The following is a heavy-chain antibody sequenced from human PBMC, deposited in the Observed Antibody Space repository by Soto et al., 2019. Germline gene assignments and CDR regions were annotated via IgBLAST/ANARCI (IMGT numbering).Heavy chain of an antibody. Sequence: QVQLVDSGGGLVKPGGSLRLSCTASGFTLTNYFVSWIRQAPGKGLEWIAYINNRGSAIYYTDSVKCRFTISRDNAKKSLFLQMDSLRAEDTAVYYCASQLWSHDAFDVWGRGTRVNVSS. D-gene: IGHD5-18*01. V-gene: IGHV3-11*01. J-gene: IGHJ3*01. CDR2: INNRGSAI. CDR3: ASQLWSHDAFDV. CDR1: GFTLTNYF.